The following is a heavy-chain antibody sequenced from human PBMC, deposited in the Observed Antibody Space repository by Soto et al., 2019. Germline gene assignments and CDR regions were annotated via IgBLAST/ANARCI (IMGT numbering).Heavy chain of an antibody. CDR2: INPNVGGT. CDR3: ARAIGGYSYGFPTHFDY. CDR1: GYTFSGYY. V-gene: IGHV1-2*04. J-gene: IGHJ4*02. D-gene: IGHD5-18*01. Sequence: ASVKVSCTASGYTFSGYYMHWVRQAPGQGLEWMGWINPNVGGTNYAQKFQGWVTMTRDTSISTAYMELSRLRSDDTAVYYCARAIGGYSYGFPTHFDYWGQGTLVTVSS.